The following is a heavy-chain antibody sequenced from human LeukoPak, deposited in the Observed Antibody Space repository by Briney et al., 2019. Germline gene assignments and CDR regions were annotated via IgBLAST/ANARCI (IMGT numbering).Heavy chain of an antibody. CDR2: IIPILGIA. CDR1: GGTFSSYA. CDR3: ARELYSSGWSTD. V-gene: IGHV1-69*04. D-gene: IGHD6-19*01. J-gene: IGHJ4*02. Sequence: ASVKVSCKASGGTFSSYAISWVRQAPGQGLEWMGRIIPILGIANYAQKFQGRVTITADKSTSTAYMELSSLRSEDTAVYYCARELYSSGWSTDWGQGTLVTVSS.